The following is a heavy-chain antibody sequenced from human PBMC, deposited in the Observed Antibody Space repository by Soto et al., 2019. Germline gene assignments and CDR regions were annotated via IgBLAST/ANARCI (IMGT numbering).Heavy chain of an antibody. CDR3: ARGLNGYLHYFAY. J-gene: IGHJ4*01. CDR1: GYSFISYV. V-gene: IGHV1-3*01. D-gene: IGHD5-18*01. CDR2: INAGPGGT. Sequence: APVKVSCKASGYSFISYVSHWVSQAPGLRPEWMGWINAGPGGTEYSQRFQGRVTITRDTTASTVYMELSSLRSEDTAVYYCARGLNGYLHYFAYWGQGTLVTVSS.